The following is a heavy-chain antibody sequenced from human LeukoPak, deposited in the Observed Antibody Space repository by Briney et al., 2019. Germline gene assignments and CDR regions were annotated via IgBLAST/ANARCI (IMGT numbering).Heavy chain of an antibody. J-gene: IGHJ4*02. CDR3: ARSRKDPYYDILTGYFDY. CDR1: GGSISSYY. D-gene: IGHD3-9*01. CDR2: IYYSGST. V-gene: IGHV4-59*08. Sequence: SETLSLTCTVSGGSISSYYWSWIRQPPEKGLEWIGYIYYSGSTNYNPSLKSRVTISVDTSKNQFSLKLSSVTAADTAVYYCARSRKDPYYDILTGYFDYWGQGTLVTVSS.